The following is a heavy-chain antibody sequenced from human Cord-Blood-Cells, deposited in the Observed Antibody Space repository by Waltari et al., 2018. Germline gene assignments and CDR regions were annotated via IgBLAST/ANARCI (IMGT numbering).Heavy chain of an antibody. D-gene: IGHD6-13*01. V-gene: IGHV4-34*01. CDR2: IHHSGST. CDR3: ARGPAAAAGIRDAFDI. CDR1: GGSFSGYY. Sequence: QMQLQQWGAGPLKPSETLSLTCAVYGGSFSGYYWSWLRNPPGKGLESIGEIHHSGSTNYNPSLKSRVTISVDTSKNQFSLKLSSVTAADTAVYYCARGPAAAAGIRDAFDIWGQGTMVTVSS. J-gene: IGHJ3*02.